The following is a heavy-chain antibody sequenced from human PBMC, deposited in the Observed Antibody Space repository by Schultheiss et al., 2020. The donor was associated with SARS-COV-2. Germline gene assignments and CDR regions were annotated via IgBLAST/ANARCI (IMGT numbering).Heavy chain of an antibody. CDR1: GYTFTSYY. CDR2: ISAYNGNT. D-gene: IGHD5-24*01. V-gene: IGHV1-18*04. J-gene: IGHJ4*02. Sequence: ASVKVSCKASGYTFTSYYMHWVRQAPGQGLEWMGWISAYNGNTNYAQKLQGRVTITADESTSTAYMELSSLRSEDTAVYYCAKGPSRDGYSYYFDYWGQGTLVTVSS. CDR3: AKGPSRDGYSYYFDY.